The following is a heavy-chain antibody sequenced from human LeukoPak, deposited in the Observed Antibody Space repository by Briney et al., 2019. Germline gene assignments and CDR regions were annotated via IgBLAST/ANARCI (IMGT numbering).Heavy chain of an antibody. D-gene: IGHD1-26*01. V-gene: IGHV4-39*01. CDR3: ARQFFSVGTNSIVGATDAFNI. Sequence: PSETLSLTCTVSGGSISSSSYYWGWIRQPPGKGLEWIGTIYYSGTTYYNPSLKSRVTISIDTSKNQFSLKLSSVTAADTAVYYCARQFFSVGTNSIVGATDAFNIWGQGTMVTVSS. CDR1: GGSISSSSYY. CDR2: IYYSGTT. J-gene: IGHJ3*02.